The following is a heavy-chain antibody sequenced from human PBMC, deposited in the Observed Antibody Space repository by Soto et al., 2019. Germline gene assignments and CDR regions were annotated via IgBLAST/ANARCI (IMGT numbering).Heavy chain of an antibody. Sequence: PGGSLRLSCAASGFTFSSYWMSWARQAPGKGLEWVGFIRSKAYGGTTEYAASVKGRFTISRDDSKSIAYLQMNSLKTEDTAVYYCTRDKEIVVAPGWFDPWGQGTLVTVSS. CDR3: TRDKEIVVAPGWFDP. V-gene: IGHV3-49*04. J-gene: IGHJ5*02. CDR2: IRSKAYGGTT. D-gene: IGHD3-22*01. CDR1: GFTFSSYW.